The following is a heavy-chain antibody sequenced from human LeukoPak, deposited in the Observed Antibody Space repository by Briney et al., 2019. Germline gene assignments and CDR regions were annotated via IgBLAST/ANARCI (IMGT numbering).Heavy chain of an antibody. CDR2: IYDSGST. V-gene: IGHV4-4*02. CDR3: ARGGDDYGDYFDY. D-gene: IGHD4-17*01. J-gene: IGHJ4*02. CDR1: GGSISSSNW. Sequence: PSETLSLTCAVSGGSISSSNWCSWVRQPPEKGLEWIGEIYDSGSTNYNPSLKSRVTISVDKSKNQFSLKLSSVTAADTAVYYCARGGDDYGDYFDYWGQGTLVTVSS.